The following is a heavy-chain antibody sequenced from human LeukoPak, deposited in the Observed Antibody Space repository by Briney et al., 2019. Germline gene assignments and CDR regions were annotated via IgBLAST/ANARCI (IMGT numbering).Heavy chain of an antibody. Sequence: GGSLRLSCTASGFTFSSYGMHWVRQAPGKGLEWVAAIWYDGSEKYYADSVKGRFAISRDNLKKMVYLQVNSLRAEDTAVYYCAKHGDMGMWLDHWGQGTLVTVSS. CDR1: GFTFSSYG. CDR2: IWYDGSEK. CDR3: AKHGDMGMWLDH. J-gene: IGHJ4*02. D-gene: IGHD6-13*01. V-gene: IGHV3-33*06.